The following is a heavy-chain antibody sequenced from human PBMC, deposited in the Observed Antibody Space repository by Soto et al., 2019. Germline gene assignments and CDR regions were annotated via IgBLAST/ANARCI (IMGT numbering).Heavy chain of an antibody. CDR2: IRGFSPYT. CDR3: ARDRGYDAHDYYYNAMDV. J-gene: IGHJ6*02. V-gene: IGHV3-21*01. D-gene: IGHD2-15*01. CDR1: GFTFRSYT. Sequence: EVQLVESGGGLVKPGGSLRLSCVGSGFTFRSYTMNWVRQAPGKGLEWVSGIRGFSPYTFYAESVKGRFTISRDNAKNSLYLQMNSLRAEDTAVYYCARDRGYDAHDYYYNAMDVWGQGTTVTVSS.